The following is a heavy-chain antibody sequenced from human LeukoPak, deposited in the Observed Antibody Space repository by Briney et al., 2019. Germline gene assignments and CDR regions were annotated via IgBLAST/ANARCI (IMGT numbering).Heavy chain of an antibody. J-gene: IGHJ5*02. CDR1: GGSISSSSYY. Sequence: SETLSLTCTVSGGSISSSSYYWGWIRQPPGKGLEWIGSIYYSGSTYYNPSLKSRVTISVDTSKNQFSLKLSSVTAADTAVYYCARERIHRYNWNSNWFDPWGQGTLVTVSS. D-gene: IGHD1-7*01. V-gene: IGHV4-39*07. CDR3: ARERIHRYNWNSNWFDP. CDR2: IYYSGST.